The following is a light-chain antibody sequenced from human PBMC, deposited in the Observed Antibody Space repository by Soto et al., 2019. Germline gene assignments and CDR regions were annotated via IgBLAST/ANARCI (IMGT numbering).Light chain of an antibody. CDR2: SVS. V-gene: IGKV1-39*01. J-gene: IGKJ1*01. Sequence: DIPMTQSPSSLSASVGDRVTITCRASQSISDYLSWYQQKPGKAPKLLIYSVSTLQRVVQSKVRGSGSATDFTITISSLQPEDFATYCCLQNYNTPWPFGRETEVEIK. CDR3: LQNYNTPWP. CDR1: QSISDY.